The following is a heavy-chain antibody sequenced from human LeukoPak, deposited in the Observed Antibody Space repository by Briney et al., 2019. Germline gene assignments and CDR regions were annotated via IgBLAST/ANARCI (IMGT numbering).Heavy chain of an antibody. D-gene: IGHD6-19*01. V-gene: IGHV1-69*04. Sequence: SVKVSCKASGGTFSSYTISWVRQAPGQGLEWMGRIIPILGIANYAQKLQGRVTITADKSTSTAYMELSSLRSEDTAVYYCARDRWLASLDYWGQGTLVTVSS. CDR2: IIPILGIA. CDR3: ARDRWLASLDY. J-gene: IGHJ4*02. CDR1: GGTFSSYT.